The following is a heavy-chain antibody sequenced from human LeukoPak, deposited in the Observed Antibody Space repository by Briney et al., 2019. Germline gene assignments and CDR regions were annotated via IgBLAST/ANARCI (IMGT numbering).Heavy chain of an antibody. CDR2: ISSSSYI. V-gene: IGHV3-21*01. CDR3: ARLAGVLGTLIDY. D-gene: IGHD3-16*01. J-gene: IGHJ4*02. Sequence: GGSLRLSCAASGFTFSSYSMNWVRQAPGKGLEWVSSISSSSYIYYAHSVKGRFTISRDNAKNSLYLQMNSLRAEDTAVYYCARLAGVLGTLIDYWGQGTLVTVSS. CDR1: GFTFSSYS.